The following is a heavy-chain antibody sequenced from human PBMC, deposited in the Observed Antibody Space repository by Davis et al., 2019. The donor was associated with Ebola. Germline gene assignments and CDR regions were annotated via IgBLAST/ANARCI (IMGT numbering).Heavy chain of an antibody. CDR3: AREDYYGSGSSDF. Sequence: MPSETLSLTCTVSGGSITTYFWSWIRQPPGKGLEWIGNIHYLGNTNYNPSLKSRVTMSVDRSKSQLSLILSSVTAADTAVYYCAREDYYGSGSSDFWGQGTLVTVSS. D-gene: IGHD3-10*01. CDR2: IHYLGNT. CDR1: GGSITTYF. V-gene: IGHV4-59*12. J-gene: IGHJ4*02.